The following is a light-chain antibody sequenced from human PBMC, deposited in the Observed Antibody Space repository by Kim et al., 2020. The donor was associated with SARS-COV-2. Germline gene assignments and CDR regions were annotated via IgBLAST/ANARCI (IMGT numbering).Light chain of an antibody. CDR1: QSVGSN. CDR2: GAS. V-gene: IGKV3-15*01. J-gene: IGKJ1*01. Sequence: EVVMTQSPATLSVSPVERATLSCRASQSVGSNVAWYQHKPGQAPRLLIYGASTRATGIPARFSGSGSGTEFTLTITSLQSEDLAVYYCQQYDGWPPWTFGQGTKVEIK. CDR3: QQYDGWPPWT.